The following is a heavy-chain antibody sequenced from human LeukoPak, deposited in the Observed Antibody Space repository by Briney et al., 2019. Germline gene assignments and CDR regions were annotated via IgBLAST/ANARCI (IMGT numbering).Heavy chain of an antibody. CDR3: ARDRSIAAAGTHRFFDY. CDR1: GGSISSYY. D-gene: IGHD6-13*01. Sequence: SETLSLTCTVSGGSISSYYWSWIRQPPGKGLEWIGYIYYSGSTNYNPSLKSRVTISVGTSKNQFSLKLSSVTAADTAVYYCARDRSIAAAGTHRFFDYWGQGTLVTVSS. V-gene: IGHV4-59*01. CDR2: IYYSGST. J-gene: IGHJ4*02.